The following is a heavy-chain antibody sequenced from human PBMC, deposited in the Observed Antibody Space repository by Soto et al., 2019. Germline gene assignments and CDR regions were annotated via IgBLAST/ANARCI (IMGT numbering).Heavy chain of an antibody. J-gene: IGHJ6*02. CDR2: IIPIFGTA. Sequence: QVQLVQAGAEVKKPGSSVKGSCKASGGTFISYAISWVRQAPGQGLEWLGGIIPIFGTANYEQKFQGRVTITADKSTSTAYMELSSLRAEDTAVYYCARGVGRDGSGSYPYYYYGMDVCGQGPTVTVSS. D-gene: IGHD3-10*01. CDR3: ARGVGRDGSGSYPYYYYGMDV. CDR1: GGTFISYA. V-gene: IGHV1-69*06.